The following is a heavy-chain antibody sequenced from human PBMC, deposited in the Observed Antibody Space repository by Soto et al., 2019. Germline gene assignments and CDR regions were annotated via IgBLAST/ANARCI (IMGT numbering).Heavy chain of an antibody. V-gene: IGHV3-64*01. CDR2: ISSNGGST. Sequence: GGSLRLSCAASGFTFSSYAMHWVRQAPGKGLEYVSAISSNGGSTDYANSVKGRFTISRDNSKNTLDLQMGSLRAEDMAVYYCARGGRGYEFDYWGQGTRVTVSS. CDR1: GFTFSSYA. J-gene: IGHJ4*02. CDR3: ARGGRGYEFDY. D-gene: IGHD5-12*01.